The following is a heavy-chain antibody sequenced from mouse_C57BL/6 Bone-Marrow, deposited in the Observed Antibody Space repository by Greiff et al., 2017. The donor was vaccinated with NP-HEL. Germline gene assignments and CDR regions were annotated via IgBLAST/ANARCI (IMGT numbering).Heavy chain of an antibody. Sequence: QVHVKQSGAELARPGASVKLSCKASGYTFTSYGISWVKQRTGQGLEWIGEIYPRSGNTYYNEKFKGNATLTADKSSSTAYMELRSLTSEDSAVYFCATLRRPFDYWGQGTTLTVSS. CDR2: IYPRSGNT. V-gene: IGHV1-81*01. CDR3: ATLRRPFDY. CDR1: GYTFTSYG. D-gene: IGHD2-4*01. J-gene: IGHJ2*01.